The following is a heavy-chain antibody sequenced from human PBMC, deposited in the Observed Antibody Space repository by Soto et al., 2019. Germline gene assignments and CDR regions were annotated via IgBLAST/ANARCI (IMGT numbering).Heavy chain of an antibody. Sequence: EVQLVESGGGLVQPGGSLKLSCAASGLTFSGSAMHWVRQASGKGLEWVGRIRSKANSYATEYGASVKGRFTISRDDSKNTADLQMNSLKTEDTAVYYCTRHADLGYCSSSSCYDFDYWGQGTLVTVSS. J-gene: IGHJ4*02. CDR3: TRHADLGYCSSSSCYDFDY. V-gene: IGHV3-73*01. CDR2: IRSKANSYAT. CDR1: GLTFSGSA. D-gene: IGHD2-2*01.